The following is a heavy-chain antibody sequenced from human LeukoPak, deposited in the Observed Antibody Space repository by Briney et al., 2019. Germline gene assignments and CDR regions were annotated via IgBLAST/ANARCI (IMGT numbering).Heavy chain of an antibody. CDR1: GGSISSNSYY. D-gene: IGHD3-10*01. CDR2: IYYSGST. V-gene: IGHV4-39*01. Sequence: SETLSLTCAVSGGSISSNSYYWGWIRQPPGKGLEWIGNIYYSGSTYYNPSLKSRLTISVETSKNPFSLKLSAVTAADTAVYYCASVRRGFGESSKYYSYYYMDVWGNGTTVTISS. J-gene: IGHJ6*03. CDR3: ASVRRGFGESSKYYSYYYMDV.